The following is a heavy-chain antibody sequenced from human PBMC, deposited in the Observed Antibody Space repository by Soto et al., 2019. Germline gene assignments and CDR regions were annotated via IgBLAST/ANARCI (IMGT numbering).Heavy chain of an antibody. D-gene: IGHD5-12*01. Sequence: GESLKISCKGSGYSFTSYWISWVRQMPGKGLEWMGRIDPSDSYTNYSPSFQGHVTISADKSISTAYLQWSSLKASDTAMYYCARLAMAARRGYYGMDVWGQGTTVTVSS. J-gene: IGHJ6*02. V-gene: IGHV5-10-1*01. CDR3: ARLAMAARRGYYGMDV. CDR2: IDPSDSYT. CDR1: GYSFTSYW.